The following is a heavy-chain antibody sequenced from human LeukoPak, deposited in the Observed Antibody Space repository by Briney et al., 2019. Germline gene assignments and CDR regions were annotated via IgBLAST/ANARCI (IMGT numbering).Heavy chain of an antibody. CDR3: ARDSGSGSYYGLAPDSRDVSDGFDI. J-gene: IGHJ3*02. CDR2: ISSSSSTI. Sequence: HPGGSLRLSCAASGFTFSSYSMNWVRQAPGKGVEWVSYISSSSSTIYYADSVKGRLTISRDNAKNSLYLQMNSLRAEDTAVYYCARDSGSGSYYGLAPDSRDVSDGFDIWGQGTMVTVSS. V-gene: IGHV3-48*01. CDR1: GFTFSSYS. D-gene: IGHD3-10*01.